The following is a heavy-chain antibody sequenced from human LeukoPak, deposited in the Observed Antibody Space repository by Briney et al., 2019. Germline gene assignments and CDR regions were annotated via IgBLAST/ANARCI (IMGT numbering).Heavy chain of an antibody. Sequence: GGSLRPSCAASGFTVSSNYMSWVRQAPGKGLEWVSVIYSGGSTYYADSVKGRFTISRDNSKNTLYLQMNSLRAEDTAVYYCARYNSGYDFYYYYYMDVWGKGTTVTVSS. D-gene: IGHD5-12*01. V-gene: IGHV3-53*01. CDR1: GFTVSSNY. CDR2: IYSGGST. J-gene: IGHJ6*03. CDR3: ARYNSGYDFYYYYYMDV.